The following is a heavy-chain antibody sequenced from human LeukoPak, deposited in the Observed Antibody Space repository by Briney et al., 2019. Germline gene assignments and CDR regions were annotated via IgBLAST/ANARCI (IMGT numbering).Heavy chain of an antibody. D-gene: IGHD1-26*01. Sequence: PSETLSLTCTVSGGSISSSSYYWGWIRQPPGKGLEWIGSIYYSGSTYYNPSLKSRVTISVDTSKNQFSLKLSSVTAADTAVYYCARNSEALDYWGQGTLVTVSS. CDR1: GGSISSSSYY. V-gene: IGHV4-39*01. J-gene: IGHJ4*02. CDR3: ARNSEALDY. CDR2: IYYSGST.